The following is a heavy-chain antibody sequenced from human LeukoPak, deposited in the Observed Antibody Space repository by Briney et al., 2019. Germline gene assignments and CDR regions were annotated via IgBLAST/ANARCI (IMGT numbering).Heavy chain of an antibody. CDR3: AKGLSSTTRGAFDY. CDR2: ISWNSGSI. J-gene: IGHJ4*02. CDR1: GFTFNTYA. Sequence: PGGSLRLSCAASGFTFNTYAMSWVRQAPGKGLEWVSGISWNSGSIGYADSVKGRFTISRDNAKNSLYLQMNSLRAEDMALYYCAKGLSSTTRGAFDYWGQGTLVTVSS. D-gene: IGHD2-2*01. V-gene: IGHV3-9*03.